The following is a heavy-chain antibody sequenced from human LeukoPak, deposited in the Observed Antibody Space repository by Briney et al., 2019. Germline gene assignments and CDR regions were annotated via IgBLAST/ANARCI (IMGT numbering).Heavy chain of an antibody. J-gene: IGHJ4*02. CDR3: AKSRMAVAVAAPFDY. V-gene: IGHV3-23*01. CDR1: GFTFSNYA. Sequence: GGSLRLSCAASGFTFSNYAMSWVRQAPGKGLEWVAAISGSGGSTYYADSVKGRFTISRDNSKNTLYLQMNSLRAEDTAVYYCAKSRMAVAVAAPFDYWGQGTLVTVSS. D-gene: IGHD6-19*01. CDR2: ISGSGGST.